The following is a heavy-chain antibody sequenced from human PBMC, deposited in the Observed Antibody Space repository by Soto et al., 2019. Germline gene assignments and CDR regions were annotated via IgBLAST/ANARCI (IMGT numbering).Heavy chain of an antibody. Sequence: SETLSLTCTVSGGSISSYYWSWIRQPPGKGLEWIGYIYYSGSTNYNPSLKSRVTISVDTSKNQFSLKLSSVTAADTAVYYCARLLAYGDFTYFDYWGQGTLVTVSS. CDR2: IYYSGST. CDR3: ARLLAYGDFTYFDY. J-gene: IGHJ4*02. D-gene: IGHD4-17*01. V-gene: IGHV4-59*08. CDR1: GGSISSYY.